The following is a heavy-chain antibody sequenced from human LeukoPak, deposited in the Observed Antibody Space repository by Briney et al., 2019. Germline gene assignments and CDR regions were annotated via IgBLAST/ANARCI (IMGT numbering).Heavy chain of an antibody. Sequence: GGSLRLFCEASGFTFSSYWMSWVRQAPGKGLEWVANIKQDGSEKYYVDSVKGRFTIYRDNAKSSTYLQMISLRFEDTAVYYCARDCSSTSCYRGGFDPWGQGTLVTVSS. CDR3: ARDCSSTSCYRGGFDP. CDR1: GFTFSSYW. D-gene: IGHD2-2*01. V-gene: IGHV3-7*01. CDR2: IKQDGSEK. J-gene: IGHJ5*02.